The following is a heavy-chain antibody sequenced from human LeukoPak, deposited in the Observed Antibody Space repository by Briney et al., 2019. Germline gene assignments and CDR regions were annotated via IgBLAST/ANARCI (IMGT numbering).Heavy chain of an antibody. V-gene: IGHV3-48*03. CDR2: ISSSGSTI. Sequence: GGSLRLSCAASGFTFSSYEMNWVRQAPGKGLEWVSYISSSGSTIYYADSVKGRFTISRDNAKNSPYLQMNSLRAEDTAVYYCARENPQYYFDYWGQGTLVTVSS. CDR3: ARENPQYYFDY. CDR1: GFTFSSYE. J-gene: IGHJ4*02.